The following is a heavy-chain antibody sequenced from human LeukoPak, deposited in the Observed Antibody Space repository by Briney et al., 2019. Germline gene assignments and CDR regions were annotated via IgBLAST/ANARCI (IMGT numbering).Heavy chain of an antibody. V-gene: IGHV3-23*01. D-gene: IGHD6-19*01. CDR1: GFTFSSYG. Sequence: GGSLRLSCAASGFTFSSYGMSWVRQAPGKGLEWVSAMSGSGGSTYYADSVKGRFTISRDNSKNTLYLQMNSLRAEDTAVYYCAKRGAVAGRGYYYYYMDVWGKGTTVTVSS. J-gene: IGHJ6*03. CDR3: AKRGAVAGRGYYYYYMDV. CDR2: MSGSGGST.